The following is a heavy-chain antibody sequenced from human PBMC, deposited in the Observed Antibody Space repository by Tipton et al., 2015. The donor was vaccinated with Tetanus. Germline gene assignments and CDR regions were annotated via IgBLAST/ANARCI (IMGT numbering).Heavy chain of an antibody. V-gene: IGHV3-53*01. CDR2: IYSGGST. Sequence: SLRLSCAASGFTVSSNYMSWVRQAPGKGLEWVSVIYSGGSTYYADSVKGRFTISRDNAKNSLYLQMNSLRAEDTAVYYCARGLYYYDSSGYFQGDYWGQGTLVTVSS. J-gene: IGHJ4*02. D-gene: IGHD3-22*01. CDR3: ARGLYYYDSSGYFQGDY. CDR1: GFTVSSNY.